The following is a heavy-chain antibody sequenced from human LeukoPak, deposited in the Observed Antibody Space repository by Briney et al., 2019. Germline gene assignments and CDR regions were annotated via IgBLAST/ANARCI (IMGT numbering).Heavy chain of an antibody. D-gene: IGHD4-11*01. V-gene: IGHV1-18*01. Sequence: ASVKVSCKASGYTFTSYGISWVRQAPGQGLEWMGWISAYNGNTNYAQKLQGRVTMTTDTSTSTAYMELRSLRSDDTAVYYCARSRGSGTVTPQYYMDVWGKGTTVTVSS. CDR3: ARSRGSGTVTPQYYMDV. CDR2: ISAYNGNT. CDR1: GYTFTSYG. J-gene: IGHJ6*03.